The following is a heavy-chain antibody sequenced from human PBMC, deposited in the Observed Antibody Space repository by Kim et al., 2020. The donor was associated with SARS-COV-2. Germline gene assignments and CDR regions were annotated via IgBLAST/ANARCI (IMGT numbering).Heavy chain of an antibody. D-gene: IGHD6-19*01. V-gene: IGHV7-4-1*02. CDR1: GYTFTSYA. CDR2: INTNTGNP. Sequence: ASVKVSCKASGYTFTSYAMNWVRQAPGQGLEWMGWINTNTGNPTYAQGFTGRFVFSLDTSVSTAYLQISSLKAEDTAVYYCARDWSEWLVQGYYYYGMDVWGQGTTVTVSS. J-gene: IGHJ6*02. CDR3: ARDWSEWLVQGYYYYGMDV.